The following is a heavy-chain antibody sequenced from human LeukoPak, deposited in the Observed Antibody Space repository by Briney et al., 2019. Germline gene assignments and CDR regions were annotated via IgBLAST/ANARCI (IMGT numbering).Heavy chain of an antibody. V-gene: IGHV1-24*01. D-gene: IGHD3-22*01. CDR3: ATQLSSGWPLRHLPFDY. J-gene: IGHJ4*02. CDR1: GYTLTELS. Sequence: ASVKVSCKVSGYTLTELSMHWVRQAPGKGLEWMGGSDPADGGTIYAQKFQGRVTMTEDTSTDTAYMELSSLRSEDTAVYYCATQLSSGWPLRHLPFDYWGQGTLVTVSS. CDR2: SDPADGGT.